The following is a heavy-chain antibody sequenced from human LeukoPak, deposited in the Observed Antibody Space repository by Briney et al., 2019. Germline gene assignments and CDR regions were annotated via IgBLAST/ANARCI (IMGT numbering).Heavy chain of an antibody. D-gene: IGHD3-3*01. J-gene: IGHJ4*02. V-gene: IGHV3-53*01. Sequence: GGSLRLSCAASGFTVSSNYMTWVRQAPGKGLEWVSVIYSGGSTYYADSVKGRFTISRDNSKNTLYLQMNSLRAEDTAVYYCAKEGNDFWSGYPPYYFDYWGQGTLVTVSS. CDR2: IYSGGST. CDR1: GFTVSSNY. CDR3: AKEGNDFWSGYPPYYFDY.